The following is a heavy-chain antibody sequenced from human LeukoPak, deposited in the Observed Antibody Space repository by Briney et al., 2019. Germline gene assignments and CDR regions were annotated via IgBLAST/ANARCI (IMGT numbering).Heavy chain of an antibody. J-gene: IGHJ4*02. CDR3: ARDRSVVYYYDSSGYTPDFDY. CDR2: IYYSGNT. Sequence: LRLSCAASGFTFSDYYMSWIRQPPGKGLEWIGSIYYSGNTYYNPSVKSRVTISVDTSKSQFSLKLISVTAADTAVYYCARDRSVVYYYDSSGYTPDFDYWGQGILVTVSS. D-gene: IGHD3-22*01. V-gene: IGHV4-38-2*02. CDR1: GFTFSDYY.